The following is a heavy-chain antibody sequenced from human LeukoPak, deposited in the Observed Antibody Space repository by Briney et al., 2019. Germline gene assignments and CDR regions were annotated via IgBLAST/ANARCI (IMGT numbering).Heavy chain of an antibody. CDR2: IYTSGST. Sequence: SEPLSLTCSVSGGSISSYDWIWIRQPAGKGLEWIGRIYTSGSTNYNPSLKSRVTISVDKSKNQFSLKLSSVTAADTAVYYCAREPYCSSTSCYEHPTNWFERWGQGTLVTVSS. V-gene: IGHV4-4*07. J-gene: IGHJ5*02. CDR1: GGSISSYD. D-gene: IGHD2-2*01. CDR3: AREPYCSSTSCYEHPTNWFER.